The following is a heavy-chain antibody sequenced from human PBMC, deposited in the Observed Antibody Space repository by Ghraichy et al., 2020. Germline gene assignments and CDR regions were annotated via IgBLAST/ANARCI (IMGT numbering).Heavy chain of an antibody. J-gene: IGHJ2*01. CDR1: GGSSSDCC. CDR2: INRRGDT. V-gene: IGHV4-34*01. Sequence: SETLSLTCAVYGGSSSDCCWSWIRQRPGKGLEWIGEINRRGDTNYTPSLKSRISISIDTSKNQFSLNLNFVTAADTAVYYCARHGGWYFDPWGRGTVVTVSS. CDR3: ARHGGWYFDP.